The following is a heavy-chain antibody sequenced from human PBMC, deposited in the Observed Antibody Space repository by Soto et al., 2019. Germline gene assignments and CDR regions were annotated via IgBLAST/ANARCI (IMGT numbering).Heavy chain of an antibody. J-gene: IGHJ4*02. CDR1: GDSISTDY. D-gene: IGHD7-27*01. CDR2: IYYGGST. CDR3: AKNWNWGSLVH. V-gene: IGHV4-59*08. Sequence: QVHLQESGPGLVKPSETLSLTCTVSGDSISTDYWSWIRQSPGKGLEWIGFIYYGGSTNYNPSLKSRVTISVDTPKNQFSLKLSSVTAEDTAVYSCAKNWNWGSLVHWGQGTLVTVSS.